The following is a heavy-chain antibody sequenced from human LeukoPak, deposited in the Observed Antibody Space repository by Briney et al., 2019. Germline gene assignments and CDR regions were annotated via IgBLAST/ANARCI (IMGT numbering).Heavy chain of an antibody. J-gene: IGHJ5*02. CDR2: INHSGST. CDR1: GGSFSGYY. Sequence: SETLSLTCAVYGGSFSGYYWSWIRQPPGKGLEWIGEINHSGSTNYNPSLKSRVTISVDTSKNQFSLKLSSVTAADTAVYYCARGDLNWFDPWGQGTLVTVSS. V-gene: IGHV4-34*01. CDR3: ARGDLNWFDP.